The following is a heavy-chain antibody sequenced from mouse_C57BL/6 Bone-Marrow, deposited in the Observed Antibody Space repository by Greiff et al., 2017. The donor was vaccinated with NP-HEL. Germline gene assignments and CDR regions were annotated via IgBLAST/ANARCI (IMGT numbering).Heavy chain of an antibody. J-gene: IGHJ2*01. CDR1: GYTFTSYW. CDR3: ARKRAYYGNIDC. D-gene: IGHD2-10*01. CDR2: IYPGSGST. V-gene: IGHV1-55*01. Sequence: VKLQQPGAELVKPGASVKMSCKASGYTFTSYWITWVKQRPGQGLEWIGDIYPGSGSTNYNEKFKSKATLTVDTSSSTAYMQLSSLTSEDSAVYYCARKRAYYGNIDCWGQGTTLTVSS.